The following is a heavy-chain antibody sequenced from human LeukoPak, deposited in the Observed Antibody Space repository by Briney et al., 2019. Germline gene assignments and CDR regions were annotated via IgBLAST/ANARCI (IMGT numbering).Heavy chain of an antibody. J-gene: IGHJ4*02. Sequence: ASVKVSCKASGYTFTSYYMHWMRQAPGQGPEWMGIINPRGGSTDYSQKFQGRITMTSDTSTRTVYMELNSLRSDDTAVYFCARVGSAAATADYWGQGTLVTVSS. CDR3: ARVGSAAATADY. V-gene: IGHV1-46*01. D-gene: IGHD6-25*01. CDR1: GYTFTSYY. CDR2: INPRGGST.